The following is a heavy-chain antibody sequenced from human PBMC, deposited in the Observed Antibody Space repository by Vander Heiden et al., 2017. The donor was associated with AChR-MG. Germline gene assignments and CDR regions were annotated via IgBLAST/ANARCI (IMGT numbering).Heavy chain of an antibody. D-gene: IGHD5-18*01. J-gene: IGHJ4*02. CDR1: DTSFTSYW. Sequence: VQRFRSGEEVKKRGESVRTSCRVYDTSFTSYWIGWVRQMPGKGLEWMGIIYPGDSDTRYSPSFQGQVTISADKSISTAYLQWSSLKASDTAMYYCARRSGYSYGSDYWGQGTLVTVSS. CDR3: ARRSGYSYGSDY. V-gene: IGHV5-51*03. CDR2: IYPGDSDT.